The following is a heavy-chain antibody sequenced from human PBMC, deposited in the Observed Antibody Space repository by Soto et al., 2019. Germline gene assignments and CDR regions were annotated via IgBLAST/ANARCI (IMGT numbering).Heavy chain of an antibody. J-gene: IGHJ6*02. Sequence: PGGSLRLSCSASGFTFSTYSMNWVRQAPGKGLEWVSSISSGSSYIYYADSVKGRFTISRDNAHNSLYLQMNSLRAEDTAVYYCATYTGSYYHYGMDVWGQGTTVTSP. D-gene: IGHD5-12*01. V-gene: IGHV3-21*01. CDR1: GFTFSTYS. CDR3: ATYTGSYYHYGMDV. CDR2: ISSGSSYI.